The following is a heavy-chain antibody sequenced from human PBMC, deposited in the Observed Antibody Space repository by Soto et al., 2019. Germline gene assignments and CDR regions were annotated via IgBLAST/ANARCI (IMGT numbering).Heavy chain of an antibody. Sequence: EVQLLQSGGGLVQPGGSLRLSCAASGFGFSNYAMTWVRQAPGKGLEWVSSITTNGATTYYADSVKGRFTISRDNSKNTLYLQMNSLRAADSAVYPCAKRAWRESSGSSDYCGQGTMVTFSS. CDR1: GFGFSNYA. CDR3: AKRAWRESSGSSDY. D-gene: IGHD3-10*01. J-gene: IGHJ4*02. V-gene: IGHV3-23*01. CDR2: ITTNGATT.